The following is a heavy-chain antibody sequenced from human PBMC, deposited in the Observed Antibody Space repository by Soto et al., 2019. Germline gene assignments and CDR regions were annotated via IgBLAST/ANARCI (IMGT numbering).Heavy chain of an antibody. D-gene: IGHD3-10*01. CDR3: AAYYGSGSYYYGWFDP. Sequence: SETLSLTCTVSGGSISSSTYYWGWIRQPPGKGLEWIAGIYYSGSTYYNPSLKSRVTISVDTSKNQFALKLNSVTAADTAVYYCAAYYGSGSYYYGWFDPWGQGTLVTVSS. CDR2: IYYSGST. CDR1: GGSISSSTYY. V-gene: IGHV4-39*01. J-gene: IGHJ5*02.